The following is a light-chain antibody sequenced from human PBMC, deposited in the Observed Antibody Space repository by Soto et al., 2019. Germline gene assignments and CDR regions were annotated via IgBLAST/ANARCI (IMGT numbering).Light chain of an antibody. J-gene: IGKJ1*01. V-gene: IGKV3-15*01. Sequence: EIVMTQSQATLSVSPGERATLSCRASQSVSSNLAWYQQKPGQAPRLLIYGASTRATGIPARFSGSGSGTEFTLTISSLQSEDFAVYYCQQYNNWVWTFGQGTKVEIK. CDR1: QSVSSN. CDR2: GAS. CDR3: QQYNNWVWT.